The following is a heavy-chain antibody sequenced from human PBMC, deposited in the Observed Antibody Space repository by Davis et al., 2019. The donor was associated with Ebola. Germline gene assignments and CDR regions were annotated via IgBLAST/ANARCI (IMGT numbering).Heavy chain of an antibody. Sequence: SETLSLTCAVYGGSFSGYYWSWIRQPPGKGLEWIGEINHSGSTYYNPSLKSRVTISVDTSKNQFSLKLSSVTAADTAVYYCARELLWFGEIFGYYFDYWGQGTLVTVSS. CDR2: INHSGST. D-gene: IGHD3-10*01. V-gene: IGHV4-34*01. J-gene: IGHJ4*02. CDR3: ARELLWFGEIFGYYFDY. CDR1: GGSFSGYY.